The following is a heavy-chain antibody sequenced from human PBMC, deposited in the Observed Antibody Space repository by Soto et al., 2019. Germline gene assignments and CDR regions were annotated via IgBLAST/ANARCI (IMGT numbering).Heavy chain of an antibody. Sequence: SETLSLTCSVSGGSINNYYWSCIRQPPGKGLEWIVFMYYSGRTNYNPSLQSRVTISVDTSKNQFSLRLSSVTAADTAVYYRARRSLTKYGTTLSCYGNYYTMDVWGQVTTVTVAS. CDR1: GGSINNYY. D-gene: IGHD2-2*01. CDR2: MYYSGRT. J-gene: IGHJ6*02. CDR3: ARRSLTKYGTTLSCYGNYYTMDV. V-gene: IGHV4-59*01.